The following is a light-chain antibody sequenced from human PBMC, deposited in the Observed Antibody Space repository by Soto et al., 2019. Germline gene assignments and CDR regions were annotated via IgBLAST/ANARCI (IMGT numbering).Light chain of an antibody. Sequence: VLTQSPGSLSLSPGERATLSCRASQSVSSNYLAWYQQKPGQAPRILIYGASSRATDIPDRFSGSGSGTDFTLTISRLEPEDFAVYYCQLYGSSPPRTFGQGTRLEIK. CDR3: QLYGSSPPRT. CDR1: QSVSSNY. CDR2: GAS. J-gene: IGKJ2*01. V-gene: IGKV3-20*01.